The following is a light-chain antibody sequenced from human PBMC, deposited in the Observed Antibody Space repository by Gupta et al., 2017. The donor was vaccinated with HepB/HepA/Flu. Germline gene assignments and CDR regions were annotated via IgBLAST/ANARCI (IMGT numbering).Light chain of an antibody. J-gene: IGLJ3*02. CDR1: SSNIGTNT. CDR2: SNN. CDR3: ATWDDSLNVCV. V-gene: IGLV1-44*01. Sequence: QSVLTQPPSASGTPGQRVTISCSGSSSNIGTNTVSWCQQFPRTAPRLLIHSNNERPSGVPERFSGSKSGASASLAISGLQSEDEADYYCATWDDSLNVCVFGGGTKLTVL.